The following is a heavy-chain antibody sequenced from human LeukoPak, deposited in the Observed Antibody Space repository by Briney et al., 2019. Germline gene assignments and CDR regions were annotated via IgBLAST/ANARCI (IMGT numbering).Heavy chain of an antibody. V-gene: IGHV4-61*02. Sequence: SQTLSLTCTVSGGSISSGSYYWSWIRQPAGKGLEWIGRIYTSGSTNYNPSLKSRVTMSVDTSKNQFSLKLSSVTAADTAVYYCAREGSMTARPFVSIDYWGQGTLVTVSS. D-gene: IGHD6-6*01. CDR1: GGSISSGSYY. J-gene: IGHJ4*02. CDR3: AREGSMTARPFVSIDY. CDR2: IYTSGST.